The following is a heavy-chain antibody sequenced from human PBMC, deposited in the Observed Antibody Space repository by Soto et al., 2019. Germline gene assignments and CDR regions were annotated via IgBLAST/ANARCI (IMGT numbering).Heavy chain of an antibody. V-gene: IGHV3-30*03. J-gene: IGHJ6*02. D-gene: IGHD3-10*01. CDR2: ISYDGSNK. Sequence: VGSLRFSCAASGFTFSSYGMHWVRQAPGKGLEGVAVISYDGSNKYYADSVKGRFTISRDNSRNTLYLQMGSLRAEDMAVYYFARAMERGDGYCGMDVWGQGTTDTVSS. CDR3: ARAMERGDGYCGMDV. CDR1: GFTFSSYG.